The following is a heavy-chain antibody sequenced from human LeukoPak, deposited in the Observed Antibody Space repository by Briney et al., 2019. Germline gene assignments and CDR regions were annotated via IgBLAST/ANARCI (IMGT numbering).Heavy chain of an antibody. CDR2: IYTSGST. CDR3: ARGSVYYYGMDV. CDR1: GGSISSGSYY. Sequence: PSQTLSLTCTVSGGSISSGSYYWRWIRQPPGKGLEWIGRIYTSGSTNYNPSLKSRVTISVDTSKNQFSLKLSSVTAADTAVYYCARGSVYYYGMDVWGQGTTDTVSS. V-gene: IGHV4-61*02. J-gene: IGHJ6*02.